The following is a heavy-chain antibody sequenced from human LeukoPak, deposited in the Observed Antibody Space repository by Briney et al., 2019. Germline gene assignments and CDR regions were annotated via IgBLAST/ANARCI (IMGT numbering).Heavy chain of an antibody. CDR2: MYPNSGNT. CDR3: ARGTPQYSSSWYGNFPDY. CDR1: GYTFTSYD. Sequence: ASVKVSCKASGYTFTSYDINWVRQATGQGLEWMGWMYPNSGNTGYAQKFQGRVTITRNTSISTAYMELSSLRSEDTAVYYCARGTPQYSSSWYGNFPDYWGQGTLVTVSS. J-gene: IGHJ4*02. V-gene: IGHV1-8*03. D-gene: IGHD6-13*01.